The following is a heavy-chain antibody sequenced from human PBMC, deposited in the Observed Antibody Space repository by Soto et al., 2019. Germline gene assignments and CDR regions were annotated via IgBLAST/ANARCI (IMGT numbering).Heavy chain of an antibody. CDR3: ARELLNCSGGSCYSHNWFDP. D-gene: IGHD2-15*01. Sequence: SVKVSCKASGGTFSSYTISWVRQAPGQGLEWMGRIIPILGIANYAQKFQGRVTITADKSTSTAYMELSSLRSEDTAVYYRARELLNCSGGSCYSHNWFDPWGQGTLVTVSS. CDR1: GGTFSSYT. V-gene: IGHV1-69*04. CDR2: IIPILGIA. J-gene: IGHJ5*02.